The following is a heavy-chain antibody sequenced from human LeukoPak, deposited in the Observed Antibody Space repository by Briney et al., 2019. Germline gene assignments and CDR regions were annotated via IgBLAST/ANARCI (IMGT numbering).Heavy chain of an antibody. D-gene: IGHD2-2*01. CDR1: GYTFTSYG. V-gene: IGHV1-18*01. J-gene: IGHJ5*02. Sequence: GASVKVSCKASGYTFTSYGISWVRQAPGQGLEWMGWISAYNGNTNYAQKLQGRVTMTTDTSTSTAYMELRSLRSDDTAVYYCARNVVAPAAILWFDPWGQGTLVTVSS. CDR3: ARNVVAPAAILWFDP. CDR2: ISAYNGNT.